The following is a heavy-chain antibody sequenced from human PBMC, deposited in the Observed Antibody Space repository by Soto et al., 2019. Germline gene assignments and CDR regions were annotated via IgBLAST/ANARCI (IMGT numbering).Heavy chain of an antibody. CDR1: GGTFSSYT. J-gene: IGHJ5*02. D-gene: IGHD3-10*01. V-gene: IGHV1-69*02. CDR2: IIPILGIA. Sequence: QVQLVQSGAEVKKPGSSVKVSCKASGGTFSSYTISWVRQAPGQGLEWMGRIIPILGIANYAQKVQGRVTITADKSTSTAYMELSSLRSEDTTVYYCARSITMVRGVIPNWFDPWGQGTLVTVSS. CDR3: ARSITMVRGVIPNWFDP.